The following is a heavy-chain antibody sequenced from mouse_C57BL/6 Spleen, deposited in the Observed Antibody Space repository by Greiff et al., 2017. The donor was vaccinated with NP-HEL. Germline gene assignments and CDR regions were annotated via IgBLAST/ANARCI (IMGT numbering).Heavy chain of an antibody. CDR1: GYTFTDYY. CDR2: IYPGSGNT. CDR3: ARSLNYYGSSYSAMDY. J-gene: IGHJ4*01. Sequence: QVQLKQSGAELVRPGASVKLSCKASGYTFTDYYINWVKQRPGQGLEWIARIYPGSGNTYYNEKFKGKATLTAEKSSSTAYMQLSSLTSEDSAVYFWARSLNYYGSSYSAMDYWGQGTSVTVSS. V-gene: IGHV1-76*01. D-gene: IGHD1-1*01.